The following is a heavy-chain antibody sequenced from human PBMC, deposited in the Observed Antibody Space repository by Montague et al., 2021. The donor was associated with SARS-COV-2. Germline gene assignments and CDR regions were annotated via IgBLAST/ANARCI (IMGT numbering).Heavy chain of an antibody. V-gene: IGHV4-39*01. CDR3: ARHERQWLRWYPYYFDY. CDR2: INYSAST. J-gene: IGHJ4*02. D-gene: IGHD5-12*01. Sequence: SETLSLTCTVSGGSISSCCYYWGWIRQPPGLGLVWIGSINYSASTYYTPSLKIPVSIYAATSQYQISLKLSSVTAADTAVYYCARHERQWLRWYPYYFDYWGQGTLVTVSS. CDR1: GGSISSCCYY.